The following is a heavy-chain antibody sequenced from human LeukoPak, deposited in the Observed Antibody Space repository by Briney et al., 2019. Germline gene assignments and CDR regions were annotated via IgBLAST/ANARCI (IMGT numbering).Heavy chain of an antibody. CDR2: ISGSGGST. Sequence: TGGSLRLSCAASGFTFSSYAMSWVRQAPGKGLEWVSAISGSGGSTYYADSVKGRFTISRDNSKNTLYLQMNSLRAEDTAVYYCAKQAGSSGWYGPLDYWGQGTLVTVSS. D-gene: IGHD6-19*01. J-gene: IGHJ4*02. V-gene: IGHV3-23*01. CDR1: GFTFSSYA. CDR3: AKQAGSSGWYGPLDY.